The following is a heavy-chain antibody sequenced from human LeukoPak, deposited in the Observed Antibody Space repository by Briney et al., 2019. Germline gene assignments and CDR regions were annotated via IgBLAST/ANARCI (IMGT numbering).Heavy chain of an antibody. J-gene: IGHJ4*02. Sequence: GGSLRLSCAASGFTFSSYSMNWVRQAPGKGLEWVSSISSSSSYIYYADSVKGRFTISRDNAKNSLYLQMNSLRAEHTAVYYCARDGQDIVVVPAANESYYFDYWGQGTLVTVSS. D-gene: IGHD2-2*01. CDR2: ISSSSSYI. V-gene: IGHV3-21*01. CDR1: GFTFSSYS. CDR3: ARDGQDIVVVPAANESYYFDY.